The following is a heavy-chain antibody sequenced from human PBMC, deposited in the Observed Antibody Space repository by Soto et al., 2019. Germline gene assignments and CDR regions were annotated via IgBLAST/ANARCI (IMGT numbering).Heavy chain of an antibody. Sequence: SETLSLTCAVSDYSISSGYYWGWIRQPPGKGLEWIGSIYHSGNTYYNPSLKSRVSISVDTSKNQFSLKLSSVAAADTAVYYCARVSVGATSPFDIWGQGKMVTVSS. J-gene: IGHJ3*02. CDR3: ARVSVGATSPFDI. D-gene: IGHD1-26*01. V-gene: IGHV4-38-2*01. CDR1: DYSISSGYY. CDR2: IYHSGNT.